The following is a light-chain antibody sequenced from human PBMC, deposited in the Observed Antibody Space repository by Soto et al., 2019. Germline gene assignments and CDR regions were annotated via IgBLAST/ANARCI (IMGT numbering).Light chain of an antibody. J-gene: IGKJ1*01. CDR2: GAY. CDR1: QSVNSD. V-gene: IGKV3-15*01. Sequence: DIVLTQSPVTLSASPGESATLSCRASQSVNSDLAWYQQKPGQAPTLLIYGAYIRAVGIPARFSGSGSGAEFTLTIRSLQSEDFALYFCQQYNDWPRTFGQGTMVEIK. CDR3: QQYNDWPRT.